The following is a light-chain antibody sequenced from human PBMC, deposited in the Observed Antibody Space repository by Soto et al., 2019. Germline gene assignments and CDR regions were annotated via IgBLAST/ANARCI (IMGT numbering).Light chain of an antibody. CDR2: GAS. CDR1: QSISSY. V-gene: IGKV1-27*01. CDR3: QKSNSAPPIT. J-gene: IGKJ5*01. Sequence: DIQMTQSPSSLSASVGDRVTITCRSSQSISSYLNWYQQKPGKVPKLLIYGASILQSGVPSRFSGSGSGTDFTLTISSVQPGDVATYYCQKSNSAPPITVGQGTRLEIK.